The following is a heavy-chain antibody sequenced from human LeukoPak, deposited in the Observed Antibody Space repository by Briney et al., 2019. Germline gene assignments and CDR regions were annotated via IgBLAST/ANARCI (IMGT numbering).Heavy chain of an antibody. V-gene: IGHV4-34*01. CDR1: GGSFNGYC. J-gene: IGHJ4*02. CDR3: ARSSAYSPFDY. D-gene: IGHD2-15*01. Sequence: SETLSLTCAVYGGSFNGYCWNWIRQSPGKGLEWIGEINHSGSTNYNPSLKSRVTISVDTSKNQFSLKLSSVTAADTAVYYCARSSAYSPFDYWGQGTLVTVSS. CDR2: INHSGST.